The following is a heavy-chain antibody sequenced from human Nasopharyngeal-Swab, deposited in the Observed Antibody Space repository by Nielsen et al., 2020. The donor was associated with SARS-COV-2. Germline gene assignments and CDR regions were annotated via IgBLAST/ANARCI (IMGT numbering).Heavy chain of an antibody. D-gene: IGHD6-19*01. Sequence: GGSLRLSCAASGFTVSKSFMSWVRQAPGQGLEWVSGLNSVGSTYYSDSVKDRFTISRHSFENSLYLQVNSLRSADTAIYYCARVHSDSRGWYHFDCWGQGAQVTVSS. CDR1: GFTVSKSF. CDR2: LNSVGST. CDR3: ARVHSDSRGWYHFDC. J-gene: IGHJ4*02. V-gene: IGHV3-53*04.